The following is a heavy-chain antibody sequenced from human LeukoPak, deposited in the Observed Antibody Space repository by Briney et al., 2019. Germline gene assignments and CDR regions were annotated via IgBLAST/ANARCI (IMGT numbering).Heavy chain of an antibody. J-gene: IGHJ3*02. CDR3: AKESVVPMVRGVIGHDAFDI. CDR1: GVTFSSYG. V-gene: IGHV3-30*02. Sequence: GGSLRLSCAASGVTFSSYGRRWVRQAPGKGLEWVAFIRYDGSNKYYADSVKGRFTISRDKSKNTLCLQMNSLRAEDMAVYYCAKESVVPMVRGVIGHDAFDIWGQGTMVTVSS. CDR2: IRYDGSNK. D-gene: IGHD3-10*01.